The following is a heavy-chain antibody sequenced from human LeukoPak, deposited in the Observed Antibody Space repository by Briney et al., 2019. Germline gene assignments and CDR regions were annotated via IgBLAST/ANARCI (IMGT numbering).Heavy chain of an antibody. J-gene: IGHJ5*02. D-gene: IGHD6-6*01. V-gene: IGHV5-51*01. CDR2: IYPGDSDT. CDR1: GYSFTSYW. CDR3: ARSPRPLTAARPSYSFWFDP. Sequence: GESLKISCKGSGYSFTSYWIGWVRQMPGKGLEWMGIIYPGDSDTRYSPSFQGQVTNSADKSISTAYLQWSSLKASDTAMYYCARSPRPLTAARPSYSFWFDPWGQGTQVTVSS.